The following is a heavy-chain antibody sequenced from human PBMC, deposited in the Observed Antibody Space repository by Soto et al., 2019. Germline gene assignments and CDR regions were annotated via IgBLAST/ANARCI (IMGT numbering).Heavy chain of an antibody. CDR2: IVVGSGNT. D-gene: IGHD3-22*01. Sequence: ASVKVSCKASGXTFTSSAVQWVRQARGQRLEWIGWIVVGSGNTNYAQKFQERVTITRDMSTSTAYMELSSLRSEDTAVYYCAARTYYYDSSGYKFDYWGQGTLVTVSS. CDR3: AARTYYYDSSGYKFDY. V-gene: IGHV1-58*01. CDR1: GXTFTSSA. J-gene: IGHJ4*02.